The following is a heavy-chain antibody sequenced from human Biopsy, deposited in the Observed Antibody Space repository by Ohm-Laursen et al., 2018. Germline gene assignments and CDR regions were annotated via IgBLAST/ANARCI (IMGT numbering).Heavy chain of an antibody. CDR1: GFSFSSYG. V-gene: IGHV3-NL1*01. D-gene: IGHD3-10*01. CDR2: IYGGGLGT. CDR3: AKFEGDPTPSYYFDY. Sequence: SLRLSCTASGFSFSSYGMHWVRQAPGKGLEWVAGIYGGGLGTYYADSVKGRFSISRDNSENTLYLHMNSLRAEDTALYFCAKFEGDPTPSYYFDYWGQGTLVTVSS. J-gene: IGHJ4*02.